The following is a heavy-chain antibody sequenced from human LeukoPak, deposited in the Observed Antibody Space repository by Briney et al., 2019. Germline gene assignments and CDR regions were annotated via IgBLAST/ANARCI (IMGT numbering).Heavy chain of an antibody. V-gene: IGHV3-30*18. D-gene: IGHD3-10*01. CDR1: GFTFSSYG. CDR2: ISYDRSNK. CDR3: AKDRAVRGVIEVDY. J-gene: IGHJ4*02. Sequence: GGSLRLSCAASGFTFSSYGMHWVRQAPGKGLEWVAVISYDRSNKYYADSVKGRFTISRDNSKNTLYLQINSLRAEDTAVYYCAKDRAVRGVIEVDYWGQGTLVTVSS.